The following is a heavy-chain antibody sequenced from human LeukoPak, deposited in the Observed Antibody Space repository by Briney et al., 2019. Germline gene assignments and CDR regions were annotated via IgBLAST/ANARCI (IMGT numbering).Heavy chain of an antibody. CDR3: AKKRDSRESLYFFDY. D-gene: IGHD2-15*01. CDR1: GFTFNTYG. Sequence: PGGSLRLSCAASGFTFNTYGMTWVRQAPGKGLEWVSAISGSGSSTYYADSVQGRFTIYRDNSKNTLSLQMNSLRAEDTAVYYCAKKRDSRESLYFFDYWGQGTLVTVSS. V-gene: IGHV3-23*01. J-gene: IGHJ4*02. CDR2: ISGSGSST.